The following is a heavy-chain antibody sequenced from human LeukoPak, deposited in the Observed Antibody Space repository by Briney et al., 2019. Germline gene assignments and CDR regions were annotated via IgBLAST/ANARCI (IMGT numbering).Heavy chain of an antibody. V-gene: IGHV4-59*01. CDR1: GGSISSYY. D-gene: IGHD2-8*02. CDR3: ATTSTGDYYYYYMDV. Sequence: SEPLSLACTVSGGSISSYYWSWLRQPPGKGLEWIGYIYYSGSTNYNPSLKSRVAISVDTSKNQFSLKLSSVTAADTAVYYCATTSTGDYYYYYMDVWGKGTTVTVSS. CDR2: IYYSGST. J-gene: IGHJ6*03.